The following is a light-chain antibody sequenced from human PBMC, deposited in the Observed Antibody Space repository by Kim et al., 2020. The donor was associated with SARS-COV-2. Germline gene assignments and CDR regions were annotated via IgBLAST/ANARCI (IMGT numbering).Light chain of an antibody. Sequence: SASVGDRVSNTCRASQASSRWLAWYQHKPGKPPRLLIFGASSLQSGIPPRCGGSGSETDFILTSSSLHPEDFATYYGQQGSSSPHTFGGGTKLEI. CDR1: QASSRW. J-gene: IGKJ4*01. CDR2: GAS. CDR3: QQGSSSPHT. V-gene: IGKV1-12*01.